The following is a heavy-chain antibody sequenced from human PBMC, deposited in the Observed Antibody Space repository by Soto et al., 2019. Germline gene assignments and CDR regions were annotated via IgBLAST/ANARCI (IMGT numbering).Heavy chain of an antibody. J-gene: IGHJ4*02. CDR1: GGSISSGDYY. V-gene: IGHV4-30-4*01. CDR3: ARASPGYDSSGYEYYFVC. Sequence: SETLSLTCTVSGGSISSGDYYWSWIRQPPGKGLEWIGYIYYSGSTYYNPSLKSRVTISVDTSKNQFSLKLSSVTAADTAVYYCARASPGYDSSGYEYYFVCWGQGTLVTVSS. CDR2: IYYSGST. D-gene: IGHD3-22*01.